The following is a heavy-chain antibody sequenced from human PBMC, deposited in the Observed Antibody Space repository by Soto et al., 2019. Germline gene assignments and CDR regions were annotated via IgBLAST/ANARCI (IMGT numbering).Heavy chain of an antibody. J-gene: IGHJ5*02. Sequence: QVQLQESGPGLVKPSETLSLTCTVSGGSINSDSWSWIRQPPGQGLEWIGYIYYSGSTNHNPSLMSRVITSVDTSKNQDSLKLSSVTAADTAVYYCASYVLGSYPRFDPWGQGTLVTVSS. CDR2: IYYSGST. CDR3: ASYVLGSYPRFDP. CDR1: GGSINSDS. D-gene: IGHD3-10*01. V-gene: IGHV4-59*01.